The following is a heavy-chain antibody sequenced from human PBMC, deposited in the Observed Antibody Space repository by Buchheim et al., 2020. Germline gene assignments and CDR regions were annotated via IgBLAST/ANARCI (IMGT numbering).Heavy chain of an antibody. V-gene: IGHV4-34*01. CDR2: INHSGST. D-gene: IGHD1-26*01. Sequence: QVQLQQWGAGLLKPSETLSLTCAVYGGSFSGYYWSWIRQPPGKGLEWIGEINHSGSTHYNPSLQSRVTISVDTSTNQLFLKLSSVTAADTAVYYCAREGGRAKAARMDVWGQGTT. CDR3: AREGGRAKAARMDV. CDR1: GGSFSGYY. J-gene: IGHJ6*02.